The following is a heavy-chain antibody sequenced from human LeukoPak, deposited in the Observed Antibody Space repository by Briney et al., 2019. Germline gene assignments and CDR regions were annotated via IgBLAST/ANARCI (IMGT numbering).Heavy chain of an antibody. CDR3: ARAPSEIGGYYPEYYRH. CDR2: IKSDGST. J-gene: IGHJ1*01. CDR1: GFAFSSYW. D-gene: IGHD3-22*01. V-gene: IGHV3-74*01. Sequence: GGSLRLSCAASGFAFSSYWMHWVRQAPGKGPVWVSRIKSDGSTRYADSVKGRFTISRDNAKNTVSLQMTSLRAEDTGVYYCARAPSEIGGYYPEYYRHWGQGTLVIVSS.